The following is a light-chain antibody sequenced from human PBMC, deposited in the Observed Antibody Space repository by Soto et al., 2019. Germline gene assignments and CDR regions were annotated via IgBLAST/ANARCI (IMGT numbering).Light chain of an antibody. CDR3: PQTTTFPLT. CDR2: RAS. Sequence: DIQMTQSPSSVSASVGDRVTITCRASQGITSWLAWYQQKPGKAPKLLIYRASNLQSGVPSRFSGSRSGTAFTITISGLQPADFATYYRPQTTTFPLTFGGATKAEIK. CDR1: QGITSW. V-gene: IGKV1-12*01. J-gene: IGKJ4*01.